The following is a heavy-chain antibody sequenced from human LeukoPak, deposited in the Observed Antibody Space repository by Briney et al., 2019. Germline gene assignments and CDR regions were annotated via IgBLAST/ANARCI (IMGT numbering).Heavy chain of an antibody. D-gene: IGHD6-19*01. CDR2: IYYSGST. V-gene: IGHV4-39*07. Sequence: SETLSLTCTVSGGSISSSSYYWGWIRQPPGKGLEWIGSIYYSGSTYYNPSLKSRVTISVDTSKNQFSLKLSSVTAADTAVYYCARSSSGWKNWFDPWGQGTLVTVSS. CDR3: ARSSSGWKNWFDP. CDR1: GGSISSSSYY. J-gene: IGHJ5*02.